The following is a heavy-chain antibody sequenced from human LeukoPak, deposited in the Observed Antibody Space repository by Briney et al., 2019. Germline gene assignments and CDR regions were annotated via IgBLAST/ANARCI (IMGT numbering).Heavy chain of an antibody. CDR3: AREQQLGLNWFDP. J-gene: IGHJ5*02. CDR2: IYYSGST. V-gene: IGHV4-39*07. Sequence: PSETLSLTCTVSGGSISSSSYYWGWIRQPPGKGLEWIGSIYYSGSTNYNPSLKSRVTISVDTSKNQFSLKLSSVTAADTAVYYCAREQQLGLNWFDPWGQGTLVTVSS. D-gene: IGHD6-13*01. CDR1: GGSISSSSYY.